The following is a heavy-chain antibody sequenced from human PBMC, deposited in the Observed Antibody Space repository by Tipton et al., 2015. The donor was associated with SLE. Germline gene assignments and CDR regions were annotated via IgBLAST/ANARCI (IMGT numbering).Heavy chain of an antibody. Sequence: TLSLTCVVSGDSISISNWWSWVRQPPGKGLEWIGYIYTSGSTYYNPSLKSRLTMSVDSSQNQFSLRLRSVTAADTAVYYCARDGVDILATVQDAFDIWGQGTMVTVSS. J-gene: IGHJ3*02. V-gene: IGHV4-28*03. CDR1: GDSISISNW. CDR3: ARDGVDILATVQDAFDI. D-gene: IGHD5-12*01. CDR2: IYTSGST.